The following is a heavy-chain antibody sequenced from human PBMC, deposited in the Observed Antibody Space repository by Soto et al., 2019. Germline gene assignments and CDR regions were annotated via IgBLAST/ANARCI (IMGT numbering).Heavy chain of an antibody. V-gene: IGHV1-18*01. D-gene: IGHD3-10*01. CDR1: GYTFTSYG. Sequence: ASVNVSCKASGYTFTSYGISWVRQAPGQGLEWMGWISAYNGNTNYAQKLQGRVTMTTDTSTSTAYMELRSLRSDDTAVYYCARMPHYYGSGTPRDLFDYWGQGTLVTVSS. CDR2: ISAYNGNT. J-gene: IGHJ4*02. CDR3: ARMPHYYGSGTPRDLFDY.